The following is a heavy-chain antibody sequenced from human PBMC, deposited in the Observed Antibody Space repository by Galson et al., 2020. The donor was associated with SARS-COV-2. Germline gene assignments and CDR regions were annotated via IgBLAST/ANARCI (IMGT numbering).Heavy chain of an antibody. CDR2: MNPNSGNT. Sequence: ASVKVSCKASGYTFTNYEINWVRQAPGQGLEWMGWMNPNSGNTGYAQKFQGRVTMTRTTSISTAYMELNSLPSEDTAVYYCARSYDDFATWCDPWGQGTLVTVSS. J-gene: IGHJ5*02. V-gene: IGHV1-8*01. CDR1: GYTFTNYE. CDR3: ARSYDDFATWCDP. D-gene: IGHD4-17*01.